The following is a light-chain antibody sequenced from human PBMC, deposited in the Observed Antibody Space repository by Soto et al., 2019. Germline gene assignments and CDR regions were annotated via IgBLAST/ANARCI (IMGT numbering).Light chain of an antibody. CDR1: HDIGNS. Sequence: DIQMTQSPSSLSASVGDRVTITCLASHDIGNSLNWYQQRPGTAPNLLIYDASNLGTGVPLRFSGTGAGTDFSFNISGLQPEDIGTYYCKQYENLPLTCGGGTKVEI. CDR3: KQYENLPLT. CDR2: DAS. V-gene: IGKV1-33*01. J-gene: IGKJ4*01.